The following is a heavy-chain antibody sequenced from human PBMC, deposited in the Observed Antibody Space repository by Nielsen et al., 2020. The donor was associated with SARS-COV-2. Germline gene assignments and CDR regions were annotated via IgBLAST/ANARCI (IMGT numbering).Heavy chain of an antibody. D-gene: IGHD1-26*01. CDR3: ARVGATGFFDY. V-gene: IGHV3-43*01. Sequence: GESLKISCAASGFTFDDYTMHWVRQAPGKGLEWVSLISWDGGSTYYADSVKGRFTISRDNSKNSLYLQMNSLRTEDTALYYCARVGATGFFDYWGQGTLVTVPS. CDR1: GFTFDDYT. CDR2: ISWDGGST. J-gene: IGHJ4*02.